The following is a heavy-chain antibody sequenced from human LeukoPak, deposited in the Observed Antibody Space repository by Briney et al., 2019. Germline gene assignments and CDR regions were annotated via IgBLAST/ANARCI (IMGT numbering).Heavy chain of an antibody. Sequence: PSETLSLTCTVSGGSISSYYWSWIRQPPGKGLEWIGYIYYSGSTYYNPSLKSRVTISVDTSKNQFSLKLSSVTAADTAVYYCARQEELAYCGGDCYSGGGLDYWGQGTLVTVSS. CDR3: ARQEELAYCGGDCYSGGGLDY. J-gene: IGHJ4*02. V-gene: IGHV4-59*04. CDR1: GGSISSYY. CDR2: IYYSGST. D-gene: IGHD2-21*02.